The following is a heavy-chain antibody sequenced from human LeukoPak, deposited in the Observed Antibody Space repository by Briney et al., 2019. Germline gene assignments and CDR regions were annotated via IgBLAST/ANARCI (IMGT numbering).Heavy chain of an antibody. J-gene: IGHJ4*02. D-gene: IGHD1-26*01. CDR3: ARGSRSGSYGTFDY. Sequence: ASVKVSFKASGYTFTSYDINWVRPATGQGLEWMGWMNPNSGNTGYAQKFQGRVTITRNTSISTAYMELNSLRSEDTAVYYCARGSRSGSYGTFDYWGQGTLVTVSS. CDR2: MNPNSGNT. V-gene: IGHV1-8*01. CDR1: GYTFTSYD.